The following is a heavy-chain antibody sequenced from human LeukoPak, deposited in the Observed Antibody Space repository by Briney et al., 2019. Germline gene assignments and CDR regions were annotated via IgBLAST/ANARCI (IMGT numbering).Heavy chain of an antibody. J-gene: IGHJ1*01. V-gene: IGHV3-23*01. CDR3: AKRTPYSSSWLEYFQH. CDR1: GFTFSSYA. CDR2: ISGSGTPT. D-gene: IGHD6-13*01. Sequence: GGSLRLSCAASGFTFSSYAMSWVRQAPDKGLEWVSAISGSGTPTYSADSVKGRFTISRDNSKNTLYLQMNSLRAEDTAVYYCAKRTPYSSSWLEYFQHWGQGTLVTVSS.